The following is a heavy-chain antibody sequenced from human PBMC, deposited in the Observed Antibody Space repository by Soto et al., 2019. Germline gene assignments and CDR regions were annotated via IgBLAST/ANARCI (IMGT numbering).Heavy chain of an antibody. Sequence: QVQLLQAGAEVKKPGASVMISCKASGYTFSNYAIQLVRQAPGQRLEWMGWINGGNCNTAYSLNFQGRDTITMDTSATTAYMGLRSLRSEDTAAYDWAGGVVGSWNDGFVAYWGQGTLVTVSS. CDR3: AGGVVGSWNDGFVAY. CDR2: INGGNCNT. D-gene: IGHD1-1*01. V-gene: IGHV1-3*01. J-gene: IGHJ4*02. CDR1: GYTFSNYA.